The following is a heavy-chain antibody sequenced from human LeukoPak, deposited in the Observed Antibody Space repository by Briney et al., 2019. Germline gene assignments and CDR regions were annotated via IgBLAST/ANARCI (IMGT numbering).Heavy chain of an antibody. V-gene: IGHV1-24*01. CDR2: FDPEDGET. J-gene: IGHJ4*02. CDR1: GYTLTELS. D-gene: IGHD6-19*01. Sequence: ASVKVSCKVSGYTLTELSMHWVRQAPGKGLEWMGGFDPEDGETIYAQKFQGRVTMTEDTSTDTAYMELSSLRSEDTAVHYCATDSSSRYYFDYWGQGTLVTVSS. CDR3: ATDSSSRYYFDY.